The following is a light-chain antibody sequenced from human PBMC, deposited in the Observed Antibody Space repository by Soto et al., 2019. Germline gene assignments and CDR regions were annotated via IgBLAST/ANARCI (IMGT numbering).Light chain of an antibody. CDR2: DAS. CDR1: QSISSW. Sequence: DIQMTQSPSTLSASVGDRVTITCRASQSISSWLAWYQQKPGKAPKLLIHDASSLESGVPSRFSGSGSGTEFTLTISSLQPDDFATYYCQQYNSYPITFGQGTRLEI. V-gene: IGKV1-5*01. CDR3: QQYNSYPIT. J-gene: IGKJ5*01.